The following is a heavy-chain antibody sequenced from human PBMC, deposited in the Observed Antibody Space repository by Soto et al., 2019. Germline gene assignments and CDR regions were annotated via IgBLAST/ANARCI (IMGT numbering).Heavy chain of an antibody. D-gene: IGHD3-22*01. CDR2: ISAYNGNT. V-gene: IGHV1-18*01. CDR3: ARCGRITMIVASYYYYGMDV. CDR1: GYTFTNYG. Sequence: QVQLVQSGAEVKKPGASVKVSCKASGYTFTNYGISWVRQAPGQGLEWMGWISAYNGNTNYAQKLQGRVTMTTDTSTSTAYMELRSLRSDDTAVYYCARCGRITMIVASYYYYGMDVWGQGTTVTVSS. J-gene: IGHJ6*02.